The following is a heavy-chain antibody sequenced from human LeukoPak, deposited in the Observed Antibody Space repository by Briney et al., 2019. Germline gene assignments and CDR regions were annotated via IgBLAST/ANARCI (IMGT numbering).Heavy chain of an antibody. Sequence: PSETLSLTCTVSGTSVSSGSYYWSWIRQPPGKGLEWIGYIYYIGSTNYNPSLKSRVTISVDTSKNQFSLKLSSVTAADTAVYYCARSDTAMDYFDYWGQGTLVTVSS. V-gene: IGHV4-61*01. D-gene: IGHD5-18*01. J-gene: IGHJ4*02. CDR2: IYYIGST. CDR3: ARSDTAMDYFDY. CDR1: GTSVSSGSYY.